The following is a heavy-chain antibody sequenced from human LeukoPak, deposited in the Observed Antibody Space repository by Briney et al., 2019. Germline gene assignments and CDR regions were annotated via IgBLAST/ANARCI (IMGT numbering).Heavy chain of an antibody. J-gene: IGHJ4*02. D-gene: IGHD5-24*01. V-gene: IGHV3-23*01. CDR3: AKGDGHNLSPKYYFDY. Sequence: GGSLRLSCAASGYTFSSYAMSWVRQAPGKGLEWVSSISGSGSSTYYADSVKGRFAISRDNSKNTLYLQMSSLRGEDTAIYYCAKGDGHNLSPKYYFDYWGQGTLVTVSS. CDR1: GYTFSSYA. CDR2: ISGSGSST.